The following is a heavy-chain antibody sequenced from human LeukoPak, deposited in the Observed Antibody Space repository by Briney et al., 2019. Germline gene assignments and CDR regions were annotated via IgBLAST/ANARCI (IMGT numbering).Heavy chain of an antibody. CDR2: ISSSSSYI. CDR3: ARALSDYGDYYMDV. D-gene: IGHD4-17*01. V-gene: IGHV3-21*01. Sequence: GGSLRLSCAASGFTFSSYSMNWARQAPGKGLEWVSSISSSSSYIYYADSVKGRFTISRDNAKNSLYLQMNSLRAEDTAVYYCARALSDYGDYYMDVWGKGTTVTVSS. CDR1: GFTFSSYS. J-gene: IGHJ6*03.